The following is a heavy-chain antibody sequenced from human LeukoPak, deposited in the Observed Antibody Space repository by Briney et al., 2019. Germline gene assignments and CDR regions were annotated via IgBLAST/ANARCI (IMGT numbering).Heavy chain of an antibody. Sequence: SETLSLTCTVSGGSFSFYFWHWIRQPPGEGLDRIGEIDNRGSTQYKPSLRSRGIISIDTSGNHFSLKLTSVTAADTAVYFCARDSDSGFQWGQGMLVTVSS. CDR1: GGSFSFYF. CDR3: ARDSDSGFQ. D-gene: IGHD3-16*01. V-gene: IGHV4-34*01. CDR2: IDNRGST. J-gene: IGHJ4*02.